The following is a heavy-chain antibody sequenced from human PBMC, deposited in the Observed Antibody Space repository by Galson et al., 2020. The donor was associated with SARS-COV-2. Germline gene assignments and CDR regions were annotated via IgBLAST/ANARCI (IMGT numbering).Heavy chain of an antibody. D-gene: IGHD6-13*01. V-gene: IGHV4-4*02. J-gene: IGHJ1*01. CDR2: IYHSGGA. CDR3: ARDSSSWSPFLQH. Sequence: SETLSLTCAVSGGSISSSNWYTWVRQSPGKGLEWIGEIYHSGGASYNPSLKSRVTMSVDTSKNQISLKLTSVTAADTAVYFCARDSSSWSPFLQHGSQGTLVTGSS. CDR1: GGSISSSNW.